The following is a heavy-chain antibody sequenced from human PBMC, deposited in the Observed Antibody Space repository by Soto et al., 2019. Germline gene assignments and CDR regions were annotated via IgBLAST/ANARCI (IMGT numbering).Heavy chain of an antibody. J-gene: IGHJ4*02. CDR1: GGSISSGGYY. CDR3: ARWTYCSGGSCYFYYFDY. Sequence: SSETLSLTCTVSGGSISSGGYYWSWIRQHPGKGLEWIGYVYYSGSTYYNPSLKSRVTISVDTSKNQFSLKLSSVTAADTAVYYCARWTYCSGGSCYFYYFDYWGQGTLVTVSS. CDR2: VYYSGST. V-gene: IGHV4-31*03. D-gene: IGHD2-15*01.